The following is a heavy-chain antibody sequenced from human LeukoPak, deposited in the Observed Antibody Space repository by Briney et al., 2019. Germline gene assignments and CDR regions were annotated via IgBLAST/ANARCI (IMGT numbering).Heavy chain of an antibody. CDR1: GYTFTSYA. CDR2: INTNTGNP. CDR3: ARDLDIVVVVAALPGAFDI. J-gene: IGHJ3*02. D-gene: IGHD2-15*01. V-gene: IGHV7-4-1*02. Sequence: ASVKVSCKASGYTFTSYAMNWVRQAPGQGLKWMGWINTNTGNPTYAQGFTGRFVFSLDTSVSTAYLQISSLKAEDTAVYYCARDLDIVVVVAALPGAFDIWGQGTMVTVSS.